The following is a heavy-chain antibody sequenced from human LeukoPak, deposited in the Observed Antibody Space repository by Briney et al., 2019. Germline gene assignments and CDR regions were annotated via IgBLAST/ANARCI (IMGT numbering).Heavy chain of an antibody. D-gene: IGHD3-10*01. CDR1: GFTVSDNY. V-gene: IGHV3-66*01. J-gene: IGHJ4*02. CDR2: IYSGSNT. CDR3: AREKGILELIY. Sequence: GGSLRLSCAASGFTVSDNYMSWVRQAPGKGLEWVSVIYSGSNTYYADSVKGRFTFSRDNSKNTLYLQMNSLRAEDTAVYYCAREKGILELIYWGQGTLVTVSS.